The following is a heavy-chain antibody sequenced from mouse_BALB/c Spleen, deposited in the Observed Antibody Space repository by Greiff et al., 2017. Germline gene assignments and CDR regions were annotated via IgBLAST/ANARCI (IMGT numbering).Heavy chain of an antibody. V-gene: IGHV5-6-5*01. D-gene: IGHD2-3*01. CDR3: ARGDDGYSLYYAMDY. CDR1: GFTFSSYA. Sequence: EVKLVESGGGLVKPGGSLKLSCAASGFTFSSYAMSWVRQTPEKRLEWVASISSGGSTYYPDSVKGRFTISRDNARNILYLKMSSLRSEDTAMYYCARGDDGYSLYYAMDYWGQGTSVTVSS. J-gene: IGHJ4*01. CDR2: ISSGGST.